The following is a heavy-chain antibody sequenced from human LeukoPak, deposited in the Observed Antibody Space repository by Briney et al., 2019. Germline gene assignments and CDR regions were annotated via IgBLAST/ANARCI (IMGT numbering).Heavy chain of an antibody. CDR1: GFTFSDYY. D-gene: IGHD2-2*01. V-gene: IGHV3-7*01. J-gene: IGHJ4*02. CDR2: INHDGSGK. Sequence: GGSLRLSCAASGFTFSDYYMNWIRQAPGKGLEWVANINHDGSGKHYVDSVKGRFIISRDNAKNSLFLQMNNVRTEDTAVYYCASAFSSWGQGTLVTVSS. CDR3: ASAFSS.